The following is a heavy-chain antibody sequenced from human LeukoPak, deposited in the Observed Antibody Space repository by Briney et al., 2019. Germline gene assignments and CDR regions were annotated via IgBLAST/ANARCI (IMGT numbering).Heavy chain of an antibody. V-gene: IGHV1-8*01. J-gene: IGHJ6*02. CDR3: ARELWFGALSYYYGMGV. Sequence: ASVKVSCKASGYTFTSYDINWVRQATGQGLEWMGWMNPNSGNTGYAQKFQGRVTMTRNTSISTAYMELSSLRSEDTAVYYCARELWFGALSYYYGMGVWGQGTTVTVSS. CDR2: MNPNSGNT. CDR1: GYTFTSYD. D-gene: IGHD3-10*01.